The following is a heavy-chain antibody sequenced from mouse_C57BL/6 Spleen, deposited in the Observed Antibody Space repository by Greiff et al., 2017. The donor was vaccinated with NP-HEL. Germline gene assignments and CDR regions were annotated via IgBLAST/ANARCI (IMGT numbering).Heavy chain of an antibody. V-gene: IGHV1-15*01. Sequence: QVQLKESGAELVRPGASVTLSCKASGYTFTDYEMHWVKQTPVHGLEWIGAIDPETGGTAYNQKFKGKAILTADKSSSTAYMELRSLTSEDSAVYYCTRGYGRGRYYFDYWGQGTTLTVSS. D-gene: IGHD2-10*02. CDR2: IDPETGGT. J-gene: IGHJ2*01. CDR1: GYTFTDYE. CDR3: TRGYGRGRYYFDY.